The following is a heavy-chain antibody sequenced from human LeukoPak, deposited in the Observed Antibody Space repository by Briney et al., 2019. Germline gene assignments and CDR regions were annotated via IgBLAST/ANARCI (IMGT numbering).Heavy chain of an antibody. CDR2: INHSGST. CDR1: GGSFSGYY. J-gene: IGHJ4*02. V-gene: IGHV4-34*01. D-gene: IGHD2/OR15-2a*01. CDR3: ARGRDGFLY. Sequence: SETLSLTCAVYGGSFSGYYWSWIRQPPGKGLEWIGEINHSGSTNYNPSLKSRVTMSVDTSKNQFSLKLSSVTAADTAVYYCARGRDGFLYWGQGILVTVSS.